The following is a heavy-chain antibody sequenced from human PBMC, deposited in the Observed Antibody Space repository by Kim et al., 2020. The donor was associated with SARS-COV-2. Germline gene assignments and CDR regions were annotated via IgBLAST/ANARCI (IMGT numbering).Heavy chain of an antibody. Sequence: GGSLRLSCAASGFTVSSNYMSWVRQAPGKGLEWVSVIYSGGSTYYADSVKGRFTISRDNSKNTLYLQMNSLRAEDTAVYYCAVTCCSSPNGDYWGQGTLVTVSS. CDR2: IYSGGST. CDR1: GFTVSSNY. D-gene: IGHD2-2*01. J-gene: IGHJ4*02. V-gene: IGHV3-53*01. CDR3: AVTCCSSPNGDY.